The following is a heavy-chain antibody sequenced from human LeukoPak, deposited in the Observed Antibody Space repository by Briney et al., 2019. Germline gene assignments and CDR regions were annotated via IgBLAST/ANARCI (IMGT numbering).Heavy chain of an antibody. V-gene: IGHV1-46*01. CDR3: ATEGGYCSSTSCYGYYYYYGMDV. Sequence: ALVKVSCKASGYTFTSYYMHWVRQAPGQQLEWMGIINPSGGSTSYAQKYQGRVTMTRDTSTSTVYMELSSLRSEDTAVYYCATEGGYCSSTSCYGYYYYYGMDVWGQGTTVTVSS. CDR2: INPSGGST. CDR1: GYTFTSYY. D-gene: IGHD2-2*01. J-gene: IGHJ6*02.